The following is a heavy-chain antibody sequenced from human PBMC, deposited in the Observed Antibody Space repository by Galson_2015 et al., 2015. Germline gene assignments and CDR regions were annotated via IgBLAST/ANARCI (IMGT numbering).Heavy chain of an antibody. CDR2: ISGDGGST. J-gene: IGHJ6*02. Sequence: SLRLSCAASGFTFDDYAMHWVRQAPGKGLEWVSLISGDGGSTYYADSVKGRFTISRDNSKNSLYLQMHSLRTEDTALYYCAKGRGITIFGGMDVWGQGTTVTVSS. CDR1: GFTFDDYA. D-gene: IGHD3-3*01. CDR3: AKGRGITIFGGMDV. V-gene: IGHV3-43*02.